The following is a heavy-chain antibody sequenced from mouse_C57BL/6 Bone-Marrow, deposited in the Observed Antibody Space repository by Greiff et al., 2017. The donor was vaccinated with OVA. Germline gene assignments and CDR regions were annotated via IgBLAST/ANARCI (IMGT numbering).Heavy chain of an antibody. CDR3: ARGYYDRTWFAY. V-gene: IGHV1-74*01. J-gene: IGHJ3*01. CDR2: IHPSDSDT. D-gene: IGHD2-3*01. CDR1: GYTFTSYW. Sequence: QVQLKQPGAELVKPGASVKVSCKASGYTFTSYWMHWVKQRPGHGLEWIGRIHPSDSDTNYNQKFKGKATLTVDKSSSTAYMQLSSLTSEDAAVYYCARGYYDRTWFAYWGQGTLVTVSA.